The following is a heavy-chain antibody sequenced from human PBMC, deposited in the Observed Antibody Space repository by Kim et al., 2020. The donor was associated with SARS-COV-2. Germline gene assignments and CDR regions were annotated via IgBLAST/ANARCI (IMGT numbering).Heavy chain of an antibody. V-gene: IGHV3-7*04. Sequence: VGSLKGRFTISGDNAKNSLYLQMNNLRADDTAVYYCARIVDYGDRHYGMDVWGQGTTVTVSS. CDR3: ARIVDYGDRHYGMDV. D-gene: IGHD4-17*01. J-gene: IGHJ6*02.